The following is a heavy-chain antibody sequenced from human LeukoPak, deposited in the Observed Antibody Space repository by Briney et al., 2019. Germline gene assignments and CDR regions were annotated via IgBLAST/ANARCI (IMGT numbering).Heavy chain of an antibody. Sequence: SGGSLRLSCAASGFTFSSSAMSGVRQAPGKGLEWVSGLSRSGDSTYYADSVKGRFTISRDNSKNTLYLQMNSLRGEDTAVYYCAKGAHYYGSGSYYPFDYWGQGTLVTVSS. D-gene: IGHD3-10*01. CDR2: LSRSGDST. V-gene: IGHV3-23*01. CDR3: AKGAHYYGSGSYYPFDY. CDR1: GFTFSSSA. J-gene: IGHJ4*02.